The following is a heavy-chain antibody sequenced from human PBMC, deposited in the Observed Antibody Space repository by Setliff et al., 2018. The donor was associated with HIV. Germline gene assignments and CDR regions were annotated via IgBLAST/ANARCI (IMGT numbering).Heavy chain of an antibody. CDR2: VYTSGNT. V-gene: IGHV4-61*09. D-gene: IGHD6-19*01. CDR3: ARGRGAWFEGSWFDP. CDR1: GGSISSGEYY. Sequence: SETLSLTCTVSGGSISSGEYYWSWIRQPAGKGPEWLGHVYTSGNTYYDPSLASRVAISLDRSKNQFSLKLDSVTAADTALYFCARGRGAWFEGSWFDPWGQGILVTVSS. J-gene: IGHJ5*02.